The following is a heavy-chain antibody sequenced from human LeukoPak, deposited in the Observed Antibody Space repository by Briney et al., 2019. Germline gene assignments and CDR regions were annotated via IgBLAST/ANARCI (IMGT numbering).Heavy chain of an antibody. V-gene: IGHV4-34*01. CDR3: ARSGSSSPFDAFDI. J-gene: IGHJ3*02. CDR1: GGSFSGYY. D-gene: IGHD6-6*01. Sequence: SETLSLTCAVYGGSFSGYYWSWIRQPPGKGLEWIGEINHSGSTNYNPSLKSRVTISVDTSKNQFSLKLSSVTAADTAVYCCARSGSSSPFDAFDIWGQGTMVTVSS. CDR2: INHSGST.